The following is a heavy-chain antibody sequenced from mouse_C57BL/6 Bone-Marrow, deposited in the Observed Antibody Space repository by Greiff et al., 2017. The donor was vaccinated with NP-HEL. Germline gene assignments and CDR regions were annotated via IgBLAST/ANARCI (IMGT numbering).Heavy chain of an antibody. V-gene: IGHV1-4*01. Sequence: QVQLQQSGAELARPGASVKMSCKASGYTFTSYTMHWVKQRPGQGLEWIGYINPSSGYTKYNQKFKDKATLTADKSSSTAYMQLSSLTSEDSAVDYCARSTEGFAYWGQGTLVTVSA. CDR1: GYTFTSYT. CDR3: ARSTEGFAY. CDR2: INPSSGYT. J-gene: IGHJ3*01.